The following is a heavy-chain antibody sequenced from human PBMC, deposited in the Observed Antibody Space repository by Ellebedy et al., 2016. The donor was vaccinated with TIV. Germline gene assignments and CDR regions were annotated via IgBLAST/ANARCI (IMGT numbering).Heavy chain of an antibody. J-gene: IGHJ5*02. V-gene: IGHV1-3*01. CDR3: ARMGISTTFFFDP. CDR1: GYTFTSDT. Sequence: AASVKVSCKTSGYTFTSDTVHWLRQAPGQRPEWMGWINGGNGNTKYPQQFQGRLTFTRDTSATTAYMELTSLRSEDTAIYYCARMGISTTFFFDPWGQGTLVIVSS. CDR2: INGGNGNT. D-gene: IGHD3-3*02.